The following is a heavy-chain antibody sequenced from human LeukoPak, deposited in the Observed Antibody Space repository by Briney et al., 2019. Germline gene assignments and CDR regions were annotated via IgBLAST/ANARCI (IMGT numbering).Heavy chain of an antibody. V-gene: IGHV4-59*01. Sequence: SETLSLTCTASGGSISSYYWSWVRQAPGKGLEWVGYIYYSGSTNYNPSLKSRVTISVDTSKNQFSLKLSSVTAADTAVYYCARIDGYNYDYWGQGTLVTVSS. CDR1: GGSISSYY. J-gene: IGHJ4*02. D-gene: IGHD5-24*01. CDR2: IYYSGST. CDR3: ARIDGYNYDY.